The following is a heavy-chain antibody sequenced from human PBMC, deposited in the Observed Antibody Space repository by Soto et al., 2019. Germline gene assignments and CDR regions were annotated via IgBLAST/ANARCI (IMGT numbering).Heavy chain of an antibody. CDR2: IYGNSKKI. CDR3: GRHVKPGGLDF. D-gene: IGHD2-8*02. J-gene: IGHJ4*02. V-gene: IGHV3-9*02. CDR1: GFNAVAYA. Sequence: EAQLLQSGGGSVQPGRSLRLTCVASGFNAVAYAMHWVRQVPGKGLEWVSGIYGNSKKIDSADYVRGRFTISRDDTKNCLDLTIDSLKVEDTALYDCGRHVKPGGLDFWGQGVLVTVSS.